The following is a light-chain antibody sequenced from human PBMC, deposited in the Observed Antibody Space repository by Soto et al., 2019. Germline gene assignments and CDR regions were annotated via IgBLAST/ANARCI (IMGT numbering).Light chain of an antibody. J-gene: IGKJ4*01. CDR3: QQYNVWPLT. Sequence: EIVMTQSPVTLSVSPGDRATLSCRASQSVNSNLAWYQHKPGQTPKLLIYVASTRATGIPARFSGSGSGTEFPLTISSLQSEDLAVYYCQQYNVWPLTFGGGTKVEFK. V-gene: IGKV3-15*01. CDR1: QSVNSN. CDR2: VAS.